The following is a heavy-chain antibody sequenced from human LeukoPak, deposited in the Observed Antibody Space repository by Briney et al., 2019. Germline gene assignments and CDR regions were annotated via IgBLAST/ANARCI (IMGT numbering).Heavy chain of an antibody. Sequence: SGRSLRLSCAASGFTLSSYAMHWVRQAPGKGLEWVAVISYDGSNKYYADSVKGRFTISRDNSKNTLYLQMNSLRAEDTAVYYCARDSSSGWPEYYYYYGMDVWGQGTTVTVSS. D-gene: IGHD6-19*01. CDR1: GFTLSSYA. J-gene: IGHJ6*02. V-gene: IGHV3-30-3*01. CDR3: ARDSSSGWPEYYYYYGMDV. CDR2: ISYDGSNK.